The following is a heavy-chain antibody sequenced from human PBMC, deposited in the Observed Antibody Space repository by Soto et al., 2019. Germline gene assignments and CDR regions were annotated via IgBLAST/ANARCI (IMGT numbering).Heavy chain of an antibody. D-gene: IGHD6-25*01. CDR3: VKEIAASQ. Sequence: EVQLVESGGALVQPGGSLRLTCATSGFTFSNYWMTWVRQAPGKGLEWVANINKDGSQTSFVDSVKGRFTIFRDNAKSSLYLQMNSLRGEDTAKDYCVKEIAASQWGQGTLVTFSS. CDR1: GFTFSNYW. J-gene: IGHJ4*02. CDR2: INKDGSQT. V-gene: IGHV3-7*01.